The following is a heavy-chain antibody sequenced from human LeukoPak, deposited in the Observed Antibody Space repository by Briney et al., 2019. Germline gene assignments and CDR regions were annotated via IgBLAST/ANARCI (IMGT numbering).Heavy chain of an antibody. J-gene: IGHJ4*02. CDR1: GFTFSSYE. CDR3: ARDQVSSGGYLGYFDY. Sequence: GGSLRLSCAASGFTFSSYEMNWVRQAPGKGLEWASYISGSSGSTTYYAESVKGGFAISRDNAKNSLYLQMISLRVEETAVYYCARDQVSSGGYLGYFDYWGQGALVTVSS. D-gene: IGHD3-22*01. V-gene: IGHV3-48*03. CDR2: ISGSSGSTT.